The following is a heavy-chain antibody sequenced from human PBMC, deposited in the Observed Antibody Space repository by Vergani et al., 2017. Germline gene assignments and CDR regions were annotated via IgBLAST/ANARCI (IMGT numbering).Heavy chain of an antibody. Sequence: VQLVESGGGLVQPGGSLRLSCAASGFTFSSYSMNWVRPAPGKGLEWVSYISSSSSTIYYADPVKGRFTITRDNAKNSLYLQMNSLRDEDTAVYYCARVVDSGYDYPRLGYYYYMDVWGKGTTVTVSS. V-gene: IGHV3-48*02. D-gene: IGHD5-12*01. CDR3: ARVVDSGYDYPRLGYYYYMDV. J-gene: IGHJ6*03. CDR1: GFTFSSYS. CDR2: ISSSSSTI.